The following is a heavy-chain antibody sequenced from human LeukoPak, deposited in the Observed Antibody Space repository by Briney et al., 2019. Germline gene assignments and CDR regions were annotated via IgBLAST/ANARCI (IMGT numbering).Heavy chain of an antibody. D-gene: IGHD1-7*01. V-gene: IGHV3-20*01. J-gene: IGHJ4*02. CDR1: GFTFDDYG. Sequence: GGSLRLSCAASGFTFDDYGMSWVRQAPGKGLEWVSGINWDGGSTGYADSVKGRFTISRDNAKNSLYLQMNSLRAEDTALYHCARGSNWNYYYFDYWGQGTLVTVSS. CDR3: ARGSNWNYYYFDY. CDR2: INWDGGST.